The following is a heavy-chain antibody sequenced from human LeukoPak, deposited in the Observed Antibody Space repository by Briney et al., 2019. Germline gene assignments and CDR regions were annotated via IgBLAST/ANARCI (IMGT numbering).Heavy chain of an antibody. D-gene: IGHD3-16*01. Sequence: ASVKVSCKVSGYTLPEISIHWVRQAPGKGLEWMGGFDPENGETVSARRFQGRLTMTEDTSSDTAYMELNSLTSEDTAVYYCAASGGYFDYWGQGTLVTVSS. CDR2: FDPENGET. CDR3: AASGGYFDY. CDR1: GYTLPEIS. V-gene: IGHV1-24*01. J-gene: IGHJ4*02.